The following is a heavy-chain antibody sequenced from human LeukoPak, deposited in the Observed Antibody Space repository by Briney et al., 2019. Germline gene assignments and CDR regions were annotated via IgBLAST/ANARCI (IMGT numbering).Heavy chain of an antibody. V-gene: IGHV3-21*01. D-gene: IGHD2-15*01. CDR1: GFTFSSYA. CDR3: AREGGGCSGGSCYSYYYYYGMDV. J-gene: IGHJ6*02. CDR2: ISSSSSYI. Sequence: PGGSLRLSCAASGFTFSSYAMSWVRQAPGKGLEWVSSISSSSSYIYYADSVKGRFTISRDNAKNSLYLQMNSLRAEDTAVYYCAREGGGCSGGSCYSYYYYYGMDVWGQGTTVTVSS.